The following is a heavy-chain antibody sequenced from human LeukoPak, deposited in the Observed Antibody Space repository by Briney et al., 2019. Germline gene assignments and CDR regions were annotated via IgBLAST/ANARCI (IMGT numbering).Heavy chain of an antibody. CDR3: ARDQATTYYYDSSGYNP. V-gene: IGHV3-11*01. J-gene: IGHJ5*02. CDR2: ISSSGSTI. Sequence: GGSLRLSCAASGFTFSDYYMSWIRRAPGKGLEWVSYISSSGSTIYYADSVKGRFTISRDNAKNSLYLQMNSLRAEDTAVYYCARDQATTYYYDSSGYNPWGQGTLVTVSS. CDR1: GFTFSDYY. D-gene: IGHD3-22*01.